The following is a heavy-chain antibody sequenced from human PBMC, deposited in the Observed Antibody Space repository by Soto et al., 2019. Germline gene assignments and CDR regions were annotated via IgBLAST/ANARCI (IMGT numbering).Heavy chain of an antibody. CDR1: GFFFSSYT. V-gene: IGHV3-23*01. CDR3: AKARDQQWVRLPFDY. Sequence: EVQLLESGGGLVQPGGSLRLSCVGSGFFFSSYTMTWVRQAPGKGLEWVSGFSATSENTYYADSVRGRFTISRDNSKNTLFLQMSSLTAEDTAMYYCAKARDQQWVRLPFDYWGQGTLVIASS. J-gene: IGHJ4*02. CDR2: FSATSENT. D-gene: IGHD6-19*01.